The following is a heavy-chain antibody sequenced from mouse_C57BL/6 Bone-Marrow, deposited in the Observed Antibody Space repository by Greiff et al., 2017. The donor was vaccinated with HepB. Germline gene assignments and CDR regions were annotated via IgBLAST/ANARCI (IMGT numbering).Heavy chain of an antibody. CDR2: INPSSGYT. J-gene: IGHJ1*03. D-gene: IGHD2-1*01. CDR3: ARPYGNFYWYFDV. Sequence: VKLVESGAELARPGASVKMSCKASGYTFTSYTMHWVKQRPGQGLEWIGYINPSSGYTKYNQKFKDKATLTADKSSSTAYMQLSSLTSEDSAVYYCARPYGNFYWYFDVWGTGTTVTVSS. CDR1: GYTFTSYT. V-gene: IGHV1-4*01.